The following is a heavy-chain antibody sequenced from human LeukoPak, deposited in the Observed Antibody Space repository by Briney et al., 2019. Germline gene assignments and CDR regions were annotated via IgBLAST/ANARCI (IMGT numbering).Heavy chain of an antibody. Sequence: GESLHISCKGSGYTFTTYWIGWVRQQPGKGLEWMGIIYPADSDTEYSPSFRGQVTISVDKSTSTAYLQWRSLTASDTAIYYCARKVYCRTTRCHYGLDVWGQGTTVTVSS. CDR2: IYPADSDT. CDR3: ARKVYCRTTRCHYGLDV. V-gene: IGHV5-51*01. D-gene: IGHD2-2*01. J-gene: IGHJ6*02. CDR1: GYTFTTYW.